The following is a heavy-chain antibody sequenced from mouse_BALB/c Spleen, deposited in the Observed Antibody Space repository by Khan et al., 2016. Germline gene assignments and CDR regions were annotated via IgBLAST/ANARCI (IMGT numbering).Heavy chain of an antibody. CDR3: ARRGDRVYAMDY. V-gene: IGHV1-7*01. J-gene: IGHJ4*01. CDR1: GYTFTSYW. D-gene: IGHD3-3*01. Sequence: QVQLKQSGAELAKPGASVKMSCKASGYTFTSYWMHWVKQRPGQGLEWIGYINPSTGYTEYNQKFKDKATLTADKSSSTAYMQLSSLTSEDSAVYYCARRGDRVYAMDYWGQGTSVPVSS. CDR2: INPSTGYT.